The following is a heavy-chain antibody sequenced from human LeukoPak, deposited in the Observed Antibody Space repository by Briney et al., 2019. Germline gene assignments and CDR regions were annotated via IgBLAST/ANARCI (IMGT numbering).Heavy chain of an antibody. CDR1: GGSFSGYY. J-gene: IGHJ4*02. D-gene: IGHD5-24*01. Sequence: SETLSLTCAVYGGSFSGYYWSWIRQPPGKGLEWIGEINHSGSTNYNPSLKSRVTISVDTSKNQFSLKLSSVTAADTAVYYCARLFRDEGPPFDYWGQGTLVTVSS. CDR3: ARLFRDEGPPFDY. V-gene: IGHV4-34*01. CDR2: INHSGST.